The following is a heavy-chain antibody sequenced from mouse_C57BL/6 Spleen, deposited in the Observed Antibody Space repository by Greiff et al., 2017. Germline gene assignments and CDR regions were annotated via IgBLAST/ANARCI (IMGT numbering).Heavy chain of an antibody. J-gene: IGHJ2*01. CDR2: INPNNGGT. V-gene: IGHV1-26*01. Sequence: VQLQQSGPELVKPGASVKISCKASGYTFTDYYMNWVKQSHGKSLEWIGDINPNNGGTSYNQKFKGKATLTVDKSSSTAYMELRSLTSEDSAVYYCARRVYGFYYFDYWGQGTTLTVSS. CDR1: GYTFTDYY. D-gene: IGHD1-1*01. CDR3: ARRVYGFYYFDY.